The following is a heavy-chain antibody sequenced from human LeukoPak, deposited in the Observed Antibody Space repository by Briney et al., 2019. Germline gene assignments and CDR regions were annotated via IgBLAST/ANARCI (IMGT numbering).Heavy chain of an antibody. CDR3: AKSPGYSSSWYYFDY. Sequence: GGSLRLSCAASGFTFSSYSMNWVRQAPGKGLEWVSSISSSSSYIYYADSVKGRFTISRDNAKNSLYLQMSSLRAEDTALYYCAKSPGYSSSWYYFDYWGQGTLVTVSS. CDR2: ISSSSSYI. D-gene: IGHD6-13*01. CDR1: GFTFSSYS. V-gene: IGHV3-21*04. J-gene: IGHJ4*02.